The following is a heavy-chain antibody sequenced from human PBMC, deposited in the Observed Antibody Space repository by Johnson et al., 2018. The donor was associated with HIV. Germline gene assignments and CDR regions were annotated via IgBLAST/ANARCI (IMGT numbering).Heavy chain of an antibody. CDR1: GFTFTSHG. D-gene: IGHD1-26*01. CDR2: ISYDGSKK. J-gene: IGHJ3*02. Sequence: QVQLVESGGGVVQPGRSLRLSCAVSGFTFTSHGMHWVRQAPGKGLEWVAVISYDGSKKYYAGSVKGRFTISRDNSKTTLYLQMNSLRAEDTAVYYWAGDRPSGSYYVDAFDIWGQGTMVTVSS. CDR3: AGDRPSGSYYVDAFDI. V-gene: IGHV3-30*03.